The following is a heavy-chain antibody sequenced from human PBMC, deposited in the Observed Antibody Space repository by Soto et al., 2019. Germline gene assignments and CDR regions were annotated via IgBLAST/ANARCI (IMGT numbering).Heavy chain of an antibody. Sequence: SETLSLTCAVYGRSFSGYCWTWIRQAPGKGLEWIGEINHSGGTNYNSSLKSRVTISADTSKNQFSLILNSVTAADTAVYYCARDRQYDHFWSGYKNEGHYRMDGWGQGTT. CDR3: ARDRQYDHFWSGYKNEGHYRMDG. J-gene: IGHJ6*01. D-gene: IGHD3-3*02. CDR1: GRSFSGYC. V-gene: IGHV4-34*01. CDR2: INHSGGT.